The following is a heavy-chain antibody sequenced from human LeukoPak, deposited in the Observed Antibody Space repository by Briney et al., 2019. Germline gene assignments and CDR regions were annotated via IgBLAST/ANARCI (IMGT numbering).Heavy chain of an antibody. D-gene: IGHD3-10*01. CDR3: ARTMVRGVISCFDY. V-gene: IGHV4-31*03. CDR1: GGSISNGGYY. J-gene: IGHJ4*02. CDR2: IYYSGST. Sequence: SSQTLSLTCTVSGGSISNGGYYWSWIRQHPGKGLEWIGYIYYSGSTYYNPSLKSRVTISVDTSKNQFSLKLSSVTAAVTAVYYCARTMVRGVISCFDYWGQGTLVTVSS.